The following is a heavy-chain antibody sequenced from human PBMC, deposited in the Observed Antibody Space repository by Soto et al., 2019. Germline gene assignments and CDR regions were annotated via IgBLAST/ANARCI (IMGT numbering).Heavy chain of an antibody. CDR1: FSSWW. V-gene: IGHV3-21*01. D-gene: IGHD6-13*01. CDR2: ISSSSSYI. Sequence: FSSWWMTWHCKNKGKGLEWVSSISSSSSYIYYADSVKGRFTISRDNAKNSLYLQMNSLRAEDTAVYYCARDPSFIAAAGTGNYWGQGTLVTVSS. J-gene: IGHJ4*02. CDR3: ARDPSFIAAAGTGNY.